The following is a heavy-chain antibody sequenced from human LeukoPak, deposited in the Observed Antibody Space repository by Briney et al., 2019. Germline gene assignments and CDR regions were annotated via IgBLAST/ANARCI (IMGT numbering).Heavy chain of an antibody. D-gene: IGHD6-19*01. J-gene: IGHJ4*02. CDR1: GGTFISYA. CDR3: ARDRGAVAGTFDY. CDR2: IIPIFGTA. Sequence: ASVTVSCKASGGTFISYAISWVRQAPGQGLEWMGGIIPIFGTANYAQKFQGRVTITADKSTSTAYMELSSLRSEDTAVYYCARDRGAVAGTFDYWGQGTLVTVSS. V-gene: IGHV1-69*06.